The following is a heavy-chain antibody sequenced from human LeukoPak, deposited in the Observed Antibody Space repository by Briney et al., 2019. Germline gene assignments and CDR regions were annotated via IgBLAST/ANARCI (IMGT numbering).Heavy chain of an antibody. J-gene: IGHJ5*02. Sequence: ASVKVSCKASGYTFIGHYIHWVRQAPGQGLEWMGWINPKNGGANYAPRFQGRVTMTRDRSISTVYMEVTRLTSDDTAVYYCARASFWESPINWFDPWGQGTLVTVSS. CDR2: INPKNGGA. CDR3: ARASFWESPINWFDP. V-gene: IGHV1-2*07. D-gene: IGHD3-3*01. CDR1: GYTFIGHY.